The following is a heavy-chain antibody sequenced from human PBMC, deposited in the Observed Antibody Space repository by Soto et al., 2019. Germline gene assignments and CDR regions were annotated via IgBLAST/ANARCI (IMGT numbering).Heavy chain of an antibody. CDR3: ATVGRDPTALDVFDI. CDR2: IYTAGTT. CDR1: GFTVSNNY. D-gene: IGHD2-21*01. V-gene: IGHV3-53*01. J-gene: IGHJ3*02. Sequence: GGSLRLSGAVAGFTVSNNYMTWVRQAPGKGLEWVSVIYTAGTTYYADSVKGRFTISRDRSKNMLYLQMNSLRAEGTAVYYCATVGRDPTALDVFDIWGQRTIVTV.